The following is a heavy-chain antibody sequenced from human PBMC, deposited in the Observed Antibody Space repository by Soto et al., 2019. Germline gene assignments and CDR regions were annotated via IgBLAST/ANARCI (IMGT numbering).Heavy chain of an antibody. CDR1: GYILSDYC. J-gene: IGHJ6*02. D-gene: IGHD5-12*01. CDR3: VRDLRRQWRRLDPESYTGMDV. CDR2: MKPDDGGP. V-gene: IGHV1-2*02. Sequence: ASVKVSFTSSGYILSDYCIHWVRQAPGQGLEWLGWMKPDDGGPNYAQNFQGRVIMTRDTSTDTDYMELTRLTSDDTAVYFCVRDLRRQWRRLDPESYTGMDVWGQGTTVTVSS.